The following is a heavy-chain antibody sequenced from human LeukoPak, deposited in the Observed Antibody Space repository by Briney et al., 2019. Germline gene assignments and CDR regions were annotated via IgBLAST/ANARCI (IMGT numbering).Heavy chain of an antibody. CDR2: ISGSGGST. CDR1: GFTFSSYA. V-gene: IGHV3-23*01. CDR3: ARGFVVVPAAFRY. Sequence: GGSLRLSCAASGFTFSSYAMSWVRQAPGKGLEWVSAISGSGGSTYYADSVKGRFTISRDNSKSTLYLQMNSLRAEDTAVYYCARGFVVVPAAFRYWGQGTLVTVSS. D-gene: IGHD2-2*01. J-gene: IGHJ4*02.